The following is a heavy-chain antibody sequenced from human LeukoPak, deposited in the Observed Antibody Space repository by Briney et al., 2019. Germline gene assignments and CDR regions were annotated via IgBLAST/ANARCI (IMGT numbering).Heavy chain of an antibody. Sequence: GGSLRLSCAASGFTFMTYYMSWLRQAPGKGLQWVSFISSSGRTIYYADSVKGRFAISRDNARNSVYLQMSSLRAEDTALYYCARVPGGDLVDYWGQGTLVTVSS. J-gene: IGHJ4*02. D-gene: IGHD6-6*01. CDR3: ARVPGGDLVDY. CDR1: GFTFMTYY. V-gene: IGHV3-11*01. CDR2: ISSSGRTI.